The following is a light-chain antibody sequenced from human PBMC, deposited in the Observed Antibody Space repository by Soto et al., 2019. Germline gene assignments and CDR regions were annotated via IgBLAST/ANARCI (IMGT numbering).Light chain of an antibody. CDR2: DVS. V-gene: IGKV2D-29*01. J-gene: IGKJ1*01. CDR1: QSLLHSNEKAY. CDR3: MQSIQLPWT. Sequence: DIVMTQTPLSLSVTPGKPASISCKSSQSLLHSNEKAYVYWYLQKPGQPPQLLIYDVSTRLSGVPDRFSGSGSGTDFTLKISRVEAEDVGIYYCMQSIQLPWTFGQGTKVDIK.